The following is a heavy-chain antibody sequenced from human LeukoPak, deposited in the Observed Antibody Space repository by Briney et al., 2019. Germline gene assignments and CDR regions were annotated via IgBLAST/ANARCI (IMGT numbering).Heavy chain of an antibody. CDR1: GFTLRSSW. V-gene: IGHV3-7*01. Sequence: GGSLRLSCATSGFTLRSSWMSWVRQAQGKGLEWVDTINKDGIEKYYVVSVKGRFTISRDNAKNSLYLQMNSLRAEDTAVYYCARDERWGQGTLVTVSS. J-gene: IGHJ4*02. CDR2: INKDGIEK. CDR3: ARDER.